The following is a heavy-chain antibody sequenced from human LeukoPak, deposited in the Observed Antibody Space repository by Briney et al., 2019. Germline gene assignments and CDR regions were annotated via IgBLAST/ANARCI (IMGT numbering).Heavy chain of an antibody. CDR1: GGSIRSYY. J-gene: IGHJ6*03. V-gene: IGHV4-39*01. Sequence: SETLSLTCTVSGGSIRSYYWGWIRQPPGKGLEWIGTIYYSGSTYYSPSLKSRVTISVDTSKTQFSLKLSSVTAADTAVYYCARHWLRGATKPGYMDVWGKGTTVTVSS. CDR2: IYYSGST. CDR3: ARHWLRGATKPGYMDV. D-gene: IGHD1-26*01.